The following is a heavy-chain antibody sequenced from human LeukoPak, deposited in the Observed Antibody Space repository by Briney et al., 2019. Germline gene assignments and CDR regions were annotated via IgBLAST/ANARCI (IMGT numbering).Heavy chain of an antibody. V-gene: IGHV4-59*01. Sequence: SETLSLTCTVSGGSITSDHWSWIRQPPGKGLEWIGYMYYSGSANYNPSLKSRVTISVDTSKNQFSLKLSSVTAADTAVYYCARDQGDYGDYGFDYWGQGTLVTVSS. CDR3: ARDQGDYGDYGFDY. D-gene: IGHD4-17*01. CDR1: GGSITSDH. CDR2: MYYSGSA. J-gene: IGHJ4*02.